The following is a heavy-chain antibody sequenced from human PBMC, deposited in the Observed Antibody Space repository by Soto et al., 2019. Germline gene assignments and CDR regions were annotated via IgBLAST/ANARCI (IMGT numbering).Heavy chain of an antibody. D-gene: IGHD2-8*01. Sequence: QLQLQESGPALVRPSETLSLTCTVSGASMSSSFHYWAWIRQPPGKGLERIGSIDYSGNTYYNPSPKSRVTISGHTSKNQFPLKLSSVSSADTSVYYCVRHAHNGGLDYWGQGVLVTVSS. V-gene: IGHV4-39*01. CDR1: GASMSSSFHY. J-gene: IGHJ4*02. CDR3: VRHAHNGGLDY. CDR2: IDYSGNT.